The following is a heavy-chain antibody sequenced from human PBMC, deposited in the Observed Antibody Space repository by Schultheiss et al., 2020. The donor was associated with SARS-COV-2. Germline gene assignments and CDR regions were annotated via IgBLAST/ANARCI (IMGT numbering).Heavy chain of an antibody. CDR3: ARRTRRTNYDFWSGYHYYYYYGMDV. J-gene: IGHJ6*02. CDR1: GFTFSSYW. CDR2: IKQDGSEK. V-gene: IGHV3-7*03. Sequence: GGSLRLSCAASGFTFSSYWMSWVRQAPGKGLEWVANIKQDGSEKYYVDSVKGRFTISRDNAKNSLYLQMNSLRAEDTAVYYCARRTRRTNYDFWSGYHYYYYYGMDVWGQGTTVTVSS. D-gene: IGHD3-3*01.